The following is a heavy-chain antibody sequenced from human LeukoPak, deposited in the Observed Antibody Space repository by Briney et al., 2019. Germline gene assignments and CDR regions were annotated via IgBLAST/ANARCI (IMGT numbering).Heavy chain of an antibody. D-gene: IGHD1-7*01. CDR3: ARWGTTPPPSRWFDP. Sequence: SETLSLTCTVYGGSFSGYYWSWIRQPPGKGLEWIGEINHSGSTNYNPSLKSRVTISVDTSKNQFSLKLSSVTAADTAVYYCARWGTTPPPSRWFDPWGQGTLVTVSS. V-gene: IGHV4-34*01. CDR2: INHSGST. CDR1: GGSFSGYY. J-gene: IGHJ5*02.